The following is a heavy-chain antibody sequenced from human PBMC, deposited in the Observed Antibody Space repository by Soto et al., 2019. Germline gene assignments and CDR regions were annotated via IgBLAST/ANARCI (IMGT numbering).Heavy chain of an antibody. CDR1: GFIFSDYW. CDR2: INPEGSEK. CDR3: ARARSDY. V-gene: IGHV3-7*03. J-gene: IGHJ4*02. Sequence: EVQLVESGGGLVQPGGSLRLSCAVSGFIFSDYWMTWVRQAPGKGLEWVANINPEGSEKYYVDSVKGRFTISRDNAKNSLYLQMISLRAEDTALYYGARARSDYWGRGTLITVSS.